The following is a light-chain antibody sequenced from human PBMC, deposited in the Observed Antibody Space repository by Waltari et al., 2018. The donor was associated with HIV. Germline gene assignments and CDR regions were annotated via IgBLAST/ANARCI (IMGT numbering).Light chain of an antibody. V-gene: IGLV2-11*01. CDR1: SNDVGAYNY. Sequence: QSALTQSRSVSGSPGQSITISCTGPSNDVGAYNYVSWYQQHPGRAPRLLIFDLIKRPPGVPDRFSGSKSGNTASLTISGLQAEDEADYYCCSFAGRYIFVFGTGTKVTVL. CDR3: CSFAGRYIFV. CDR2: DLI. J-gene: IGLJ1*01.